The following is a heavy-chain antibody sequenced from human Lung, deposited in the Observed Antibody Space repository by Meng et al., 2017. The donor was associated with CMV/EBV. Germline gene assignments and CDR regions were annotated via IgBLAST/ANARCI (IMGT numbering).Heavy chain of an antibody. CDR2: ITPIFGTA. CDR3: ARGPGELNYFDY. CDR1: GGTFSSYA. Sequence: CKASGGTFSSYAISWVRQAPGQGLEWMGGITPIFGTANYAQKFQGRVTITTDESTSTAYMELSSLRSEDTAVYYCARGPGELNYFDYWGQGTLVTVSS. V-gene: IGHV1-69*05. D-gene: IGHD1-26*01. J-gene: IGHJ4*02.